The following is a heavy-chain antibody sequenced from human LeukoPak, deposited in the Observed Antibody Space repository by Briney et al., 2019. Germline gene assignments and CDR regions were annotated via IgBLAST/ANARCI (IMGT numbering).Heavy chain of an antibody. J-gene: IGHJ3*02. D-gene: IGHD4-17*01. V-gene: IGHV1-8*01. CDR3: ARDTHGYGDYLGDAFDI. Sequence: ASVKVSCKTSGYTFTSFDLNWVRQATGQGLEWMGWMNPNTGNTGYAQKFQDRVTTTRNISISTAYMELSSLRSEDTAVYYCARDTHGYGDYLGDAFDIWGQGTRVTVSS. CDR2: MNPNTGNT. CDR1: GYTFTSFD.